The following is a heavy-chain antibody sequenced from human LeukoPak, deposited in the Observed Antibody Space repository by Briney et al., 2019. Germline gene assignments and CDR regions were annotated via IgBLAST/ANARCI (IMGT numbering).Heavy chain of an antibody. J-gene: IGHJ4*02. V-gene: IGHV3-73*01. CDR2: IRSKAYTYAT. Sequence: GGSLRLSCAASGFTFSGSAMHWVRQASGKGLEWVGRIRSKAYTYATAYAASVKGRFTISRDDSKNTAYLQINSLKTEDTAVYYCALLPDSSGSQGDYWGQGTLVTVSS. CDR1: GFTFSGSA. D-gene: IGHD3-22*01. CDR3: ALLPDSSGSQGDY.